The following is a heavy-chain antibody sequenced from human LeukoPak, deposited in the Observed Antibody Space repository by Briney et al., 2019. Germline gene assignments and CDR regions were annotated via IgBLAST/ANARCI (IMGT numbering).Heavy chain of an antibody. J-gene: IGHJ5*02. Sequence: SETLSLTCTVSGGSISSYYWSWIRQPPGKGLEWIGYIYYSGSTNYNPCLKSRVTISVDTSKNQFSLKLSSVTAADTAVYYCARDSPNTAMDTRGWFDPWGQGTLVTVSS. CDR3: ARDSPNTAMDTRGWFDP. V-gene: IGHV4-59*01. CDR1: GGSISSYY. CDR2: IYYSGST. D-gene: IGHD5-18*01.